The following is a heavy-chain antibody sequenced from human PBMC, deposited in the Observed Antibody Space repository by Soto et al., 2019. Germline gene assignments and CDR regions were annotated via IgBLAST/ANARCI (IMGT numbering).Heavy chain of an antibody. CDR2: INPNSGDT. CDR1: GYTFPVSY. V-gene: IGHV1-2*02. J-gene: IGHJ6*02. Sequence: QVQLVQSGAEVKKPGASVKVSCETSGYTFPVSYTHWLRQAPGHGLEWMGWINPNSGDTNYAHKFEGRVTMTRDSSAGTAYMELSGLRSDETAVYFCARESAGKTLYGMDVWGQGTTVTVSS. CDR3: ARESAGKTLYGMDV. D-gene: IGHD1-1*01.